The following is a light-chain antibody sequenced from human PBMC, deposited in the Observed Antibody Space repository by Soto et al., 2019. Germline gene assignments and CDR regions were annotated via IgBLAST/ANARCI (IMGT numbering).Light chain of an antibody. V-gene: IGLV1-44*01. CDR1: SSNIGSNT. CDR3: AVWDDSLNGYV. J-gene: IGLJ1*01. CDR2: SNN. Sequence: QSVLTQPPSASGTPGQRVTISCSGSSSNIGSNTVNWYQQLPGTAPKLLIYSNNQRPSGVPDRLSGSKSGTSASLAISGLQSEDEAEYYCAVWDDSLNGYVFGTGTKVTVL.